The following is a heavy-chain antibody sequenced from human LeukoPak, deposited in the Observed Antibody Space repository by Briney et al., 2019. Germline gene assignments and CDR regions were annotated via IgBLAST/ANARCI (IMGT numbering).Heavy chain of an antibody. D-gene: IGHD2-15*01. J-gene: IGHJ4*02. CDR3: ARYHDGSCYD. Sequence: SETLSLTCTVSGGSISSYYWSWIRQPPGKGLEWIGYIYYSGSTNYNPSLKSRVTISVDTSKNQFSLKLSSVTAADTAVYYCARYHDGSCYDWGQGTLVTVSS. CDR1: GGSISSYY. CDR2: IYYSGST. V-gene: IGHV4-59*01.